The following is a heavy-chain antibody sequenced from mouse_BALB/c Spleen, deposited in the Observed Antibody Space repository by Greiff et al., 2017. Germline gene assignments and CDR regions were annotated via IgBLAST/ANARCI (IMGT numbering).Heavy chain of an antibody. Sequence: QVQLQQSGPGLVEPSQSLYITCTASGFSLTGYGVNWVRQPPGQGLEWLGMIRGDGSTNYNSALKTRLSISTDNSKSQVFLKMNSLRTYDTARDYWARRYDVAMDYWGQGTSVTVSA. CDR3: ARRYDVAMDY. D-gene: IGHD2-12*01. J-gene: IGHJ4*01. V-gene: IGHV2-6-7*01. CDR2: IRGDGST. CDR1: GFSLTGYG.